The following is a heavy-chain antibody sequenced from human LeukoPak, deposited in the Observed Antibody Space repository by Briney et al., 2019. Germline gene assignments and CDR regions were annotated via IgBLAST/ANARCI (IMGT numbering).Heavy chain of an antibody. V-gene: IGHV4-59*05. CDR3: ARLDVDILTATNWFDP. CDR1: GGSISSYY. D-gene: IGHD3-9*01. J-gene: IGHJ5*02. Sequence: SETLSLTCTVSGGSISSYYWSWIRQPPGKGLEWIGSIYYSGSTYYNPSLKSRVTISVDTSKNQFSLKLSSVTAADTAVYYCARLDVDILTATNWFDPWGQGTLVTVSS. CDR2: IYYSGST.